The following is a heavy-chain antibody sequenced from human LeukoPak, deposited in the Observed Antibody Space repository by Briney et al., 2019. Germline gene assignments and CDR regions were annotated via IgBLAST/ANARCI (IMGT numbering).Heavy chain of an antibody. CDR3: TSPLLWFGELSYYFDY. J-gene: IGHJ4*02. D-gene: IGHD3-10*01. CDR2: IRSKAYGGTT. V-gene: IGHV3-49*03. CDR1: GFTLGDYA. Sequence: PGRSLRLSCTASGFTLGDYAMSCFRHAPGKGLECVGFIRSKAYGGTTEYAASVEGGCTISRDDSNSIAYLQMNSLKTEDTAVYYCTSPLLWFGELSYYFDYWGQGTLVTVSS.